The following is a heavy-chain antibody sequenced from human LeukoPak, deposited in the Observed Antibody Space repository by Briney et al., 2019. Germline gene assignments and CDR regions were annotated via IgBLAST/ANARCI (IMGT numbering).Heavy chain of an antibody. CDR1: GFTVSSNY. CDR3: AKRWELINPIDY. V-gene: IGHV3-66*01. Sequence: GGSLRLSCAASGFTVSSNYMSWVRQAPGKGLEWVSVIYSGGSTYYADSVKGRFTISRDNSKNTLYLQMNSLRAEDTAVYYCAKRWELINPIDYWGQGTLVTVSS. D-gene: IGHD1-26*01. CDR2: IYSGGST. J-gene: IGHJ4*02.